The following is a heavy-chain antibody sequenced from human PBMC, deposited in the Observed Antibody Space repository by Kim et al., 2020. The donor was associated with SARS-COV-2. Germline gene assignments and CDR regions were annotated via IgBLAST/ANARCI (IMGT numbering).Heavy chain of an antibody. CDR3: ATLGKRYGNSIDF. CDR1: GGSIANSGNY. J-gene: IGHJ4*02. CDR2: IFYTGTT. V-gene: IGHV4-31*03. Sequence: SETLSLTCTVSGGSIANSGNYWTWIRQHPRKGLECVGYIFYTGTTYYNPALKSRITMSVDTSKNQFSLKLNSVTAADTAVYFCATLGKRYGNSIDFWGQGTLVTVSS. D-gene: IGHD2-15*01.